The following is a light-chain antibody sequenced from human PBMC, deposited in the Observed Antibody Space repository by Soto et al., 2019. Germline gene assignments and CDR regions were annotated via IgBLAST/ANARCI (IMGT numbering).Light chain of an antibody. Sequence: EIVLTQSPGILFLSPGERATLSCRASKNISSYLIWYQQKPSQAPRLLIYGAFSRVTGIPDRFSGGGSGTDFTLTISRLEPEDFAVYYCQQYGSSPLTFGGGTKVDI. CDR2: GAF. CDR3: QQYGSSPLT. CDR1: KNISSY. J-gene: IGKJ4*01. V-gene: IGKV3-20*01.